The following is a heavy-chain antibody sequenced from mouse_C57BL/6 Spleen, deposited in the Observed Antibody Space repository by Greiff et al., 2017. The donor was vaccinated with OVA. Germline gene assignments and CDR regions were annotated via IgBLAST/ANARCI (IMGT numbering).Heavy chain of an antibody. V-gene: IGHV5-17*01. Sequence: EVHLVESGGGLVKPGGSLKLSCAASGFTFSDYGMHWVRQAPEKGLEWVAYISSGSSTIYYADTVKGRFTISRDNAKNTLFLQMTSLRSEDTAMYYCARRSLGDYGSSYDFDYWGQGTTLTVSS. CDR1: GFTFSDYG. J-gene: IGHJ2*01. CDR3: ARRSLGDYGSSYDFDY. CDR2: ISSGSSTI. D-gene: IGHD1-1*01.